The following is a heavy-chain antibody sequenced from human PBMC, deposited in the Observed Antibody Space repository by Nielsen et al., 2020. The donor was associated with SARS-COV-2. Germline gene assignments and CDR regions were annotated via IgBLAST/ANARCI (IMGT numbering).Heavy chain of an antibody. Sequence: GGSLRLSCAVSGFTFSNYGMHWVRQAPGKGLEWVSYISSSSTTIYYADSVQGRFTVSRDNAKNSLYLQMNSLRAEDTAVYYCAKDFGSGPRGYYYYGMDVWGQGTTVTVSS. D-gene: IGHD6-19*01. V-gene: IGHV3-48*01. CDR2: ISSSSTTI. J-gene: IGHJ6*02. CDR3: AKDFGSGPRGYYYYGMDV. CDR1: GFTFSNYG.